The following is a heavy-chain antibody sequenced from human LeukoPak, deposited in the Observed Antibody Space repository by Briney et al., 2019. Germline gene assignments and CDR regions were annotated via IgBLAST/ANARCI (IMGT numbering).Heavy chain of an antibody. D-gene: IGHD4-17*01. CDR2: ISSSSSYI. V-gene: IGHV3-21*01. CDR1: GFTFSSYS. Sequence: KPGGSLRLSCAASGFTFSSYSMNWVRQAPGKGLEWVSSISSSSSYIYYADSVKGRFTISRDNAKNSLYLQMNSLRAEDTAVYYCARGWDYGDYWYFDLWGRGTLVTVSS. J-gene: IGHJ2*01. CDR3: ARGWDYGDYWYFDL.